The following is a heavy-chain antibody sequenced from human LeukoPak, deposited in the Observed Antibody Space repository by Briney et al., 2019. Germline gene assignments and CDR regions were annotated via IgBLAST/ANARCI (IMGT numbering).Heavy chain of an antibody. V-gene: IGHV1-3*01. CDR3: ARGNDPDY. Sequence: ASVKVSCKASGYTLTRYGMQWVRQAPGQRLEWMGWINAGNGSPKYSQNFQGRVSITRDTSASAVYMELSSLTSEDTAVYYCARGNDPDYWGQGTLVTVSS. J-gene: IGHJ4*02. D-gene: IGHD3-10*01. CDR1: GYTLTRYG. CDR2: INAGNGSP.